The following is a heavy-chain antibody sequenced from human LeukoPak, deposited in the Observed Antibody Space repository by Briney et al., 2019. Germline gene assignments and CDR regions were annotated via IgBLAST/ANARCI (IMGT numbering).Heavy chain of an antibody. J-gene: IGHJ4*02. CDR1: GFTFSDHY. CDR3: AKAHPRSRFDS. Sequence: QPGGSLRLSCAASGFTFSDHYMDWVRQAPGKGLDWVGRIRNKANSYTTEYAASVEGRFTISRDDSKNSLYLQMNSLKIEDTAVYYCAKAHPRSRFDSWGQGTLVTVSS. CDR2: IRNKANSYTT. V-gene: IGHV3-72*01. D-gene: IGHD2-15*01.